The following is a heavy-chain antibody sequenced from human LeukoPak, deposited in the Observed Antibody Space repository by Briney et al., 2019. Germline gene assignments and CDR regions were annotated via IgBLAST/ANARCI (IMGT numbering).Heavy chain of an antibody. CDR2: IKQDGSEK. J-gene: IGHJ3*02. D-gene: IGHD3-3*01. CDR1: GFTFSSYW. V-gene: IGHV3-7*01. CDR3: ARDRTYYDFWSGYYHDAFDI. Sequence: PGGSLRLSCAASGFTFSSYWMSWVRQAPGKGLEWLANIKQDGSEKYYVDSVKGRFTISRDNAKNSLYLQMNSLRAEDTAVYYCARDRTYYDFWSGYYHDAFDIWGQGTMVTVSS.